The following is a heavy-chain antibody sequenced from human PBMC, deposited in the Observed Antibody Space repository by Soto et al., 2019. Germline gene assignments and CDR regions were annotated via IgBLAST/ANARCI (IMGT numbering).Heavy chain of an antibody. Sequence: QPGGSLRLSCTASGFTFTSYGMGWVRQAPGKGLQWVSTIRGDGGQTHYTDSVKSRVTISVDTSKSQISLRLTSVAAADTAVYYCARAPGLGVAHIDYWGQGTLVTVSS. CDR1: GFTFTSYG. V-gene: IGHV3-23*01. CDR2: IRGDGGQT. CDR3: ARAPGLGVAHIDY. D-gene: IGHD6-19*01. J-gene: IGHJ4*02.